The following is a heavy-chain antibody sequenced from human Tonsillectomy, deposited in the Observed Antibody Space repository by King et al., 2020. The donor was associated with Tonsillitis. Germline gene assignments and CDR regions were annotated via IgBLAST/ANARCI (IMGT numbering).Heavy chain of an antibody. CDR1: GLTFSNYA. Sequence: VQLLESGGGLVQPGGSLRLSCAASGLTFSNYAMSWVRQAPGKGLEWVSAISGSGAKTYYADSVKGRFTISRDNSKNTLYLQMNSLRAEDTAVYYCAKDGGYYDSSGYYYDWGQGTLVTVSS. D-gene: IGHD3-22*01. CDR2: ISGSGAKT. CDR3: AKDGGYYDSSGYYYD. V-gene: IGHV3-23*01. J-gene: IGHJ4*02.